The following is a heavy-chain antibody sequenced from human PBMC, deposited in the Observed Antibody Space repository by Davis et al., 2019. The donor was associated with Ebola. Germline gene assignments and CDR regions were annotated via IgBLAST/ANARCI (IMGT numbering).Heavy chain of an antibody. J-gene: IGHJ4*02. CDR3: ARRSYDFWSGYPGRYFDY. CDR2: IYPGDSDT. D-gene: IGHD3-3*01. Sequence: GESLKISCKGSGYSFTSYWIGWVRQMPGKGLEWMGIIYPGDSDTRYSPSFQGQVTISADKSISTAYLQWSSLKASDTAMYYCARRSYDFWSGYPGRYFDYWGQGTLVTVSS. V-gene: IGHV5-51*01. CDR1: GYSFTSYW.